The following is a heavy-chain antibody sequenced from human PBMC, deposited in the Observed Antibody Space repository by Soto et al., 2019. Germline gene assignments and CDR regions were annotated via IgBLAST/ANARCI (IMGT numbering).Heavy chain of an antibody. CDR1: GGSISSGGYY. Sequence: QVQLQESGPGLVKPSQTLSLTCTVSGGSISSGGYYWSWIRQHPGKGLEWSGYIYYSGSTYYNPSLKSRLTISVDTSKNQFSLKLSSVTAADTAVYYCARGVTMVRGVIHTPYFDYWGQGTLVTVSS. J-gene: IGHJ4*02. V-gene: IGHV4-31*03. D-gene: IGHD3-10*01. CDR2: IYYSGST. CDR3: ARGVTMVRGVIHTPYFDY.